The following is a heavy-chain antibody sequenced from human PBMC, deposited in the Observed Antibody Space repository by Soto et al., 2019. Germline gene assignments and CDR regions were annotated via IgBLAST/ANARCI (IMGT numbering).Heavy chain of an antibody. V-gene: IGHV1-18*01. CDR3: AGMVRGSNIDYYPYIDV. Sequence: QVQLVQSGAEVKKPGASVTVSCKASGYSFTSHGISWVRQAPGQGLEWMGWISGNSGDTNYAQKLQGRVTGTTDTSTSTAYMELRSLRSEDTAVYYCAGMVRGSNIDYYPYIDVWGKGTTVTVSS. D-gene: IGHD3-10*01. CDR2: ISGNSGDT. J-gene: IGHJ6*03. CDR1: GYSFTSHG.